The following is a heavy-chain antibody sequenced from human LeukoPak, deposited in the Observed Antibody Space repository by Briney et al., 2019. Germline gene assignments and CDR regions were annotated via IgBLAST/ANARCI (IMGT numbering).Heavy chain of an antibody. CDR2: INHSGST. CDR3: ARHSTGRAYYDFWSGPTSYYFDY. D-gene: IGHD3-3*01. CDR1: GGSFSGYY. J-gene: IGHJ4*02. Sequence: PSETLSLTCAVYGGSFSGYYWSWIRQPPGKGLEWIGEINHSGSTNYNPALKSRVTISVDTSKNQFSLKLSSVTAADTAVYYCARHSTGRAYYDFWSGPTSYYFDYWGQGTLVTVSS. V-gene: IGHV4-34*01.